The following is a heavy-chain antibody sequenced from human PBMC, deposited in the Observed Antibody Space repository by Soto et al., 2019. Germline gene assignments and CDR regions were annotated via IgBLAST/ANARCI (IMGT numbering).Heavy chain of an antibody. J-gene: IGHJ6*02. D-gene: IGHD5-12*01. Sequence: EVQLLESGWGLVQPGGSLRLSGAASILSFDIYAMSWVRQAPGKGLEWVSATTGSGGTAYYAGSVKGRFTSSRANSKNTRYLQMDSLRAEDTALYYCAKHSGYDHSDGMDVWGQGTTVTVSS. CDR2: TTGSGGTA. CDR3: AKHSGYDHSDGMDV. V-gene: IGHV3-23*01. CDR1: ILSFDIYA.